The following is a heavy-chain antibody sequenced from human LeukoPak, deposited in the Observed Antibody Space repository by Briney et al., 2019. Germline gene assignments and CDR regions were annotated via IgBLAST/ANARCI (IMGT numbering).Heavy chain of an antibody. V-gene: IGHV5-51*01. D-gene: IGHD3-22*01. CDR2: INRGDSDT. Sequence: GESLKISCKGSGYSFTSYWIGWVRQMPGKGLEWMGIINRGDSDTRYSPSFQGQVTISVDKSINTAYLQWSSLKASDTAMYYCARQWLYYDSSAYRNYNCFDPWGQGTLVTVSS. CDR3: ARQWLYYDSSAYRNYNCFDP. J-gene: IGHJ5*02. CDR1: GYSFTSYW.